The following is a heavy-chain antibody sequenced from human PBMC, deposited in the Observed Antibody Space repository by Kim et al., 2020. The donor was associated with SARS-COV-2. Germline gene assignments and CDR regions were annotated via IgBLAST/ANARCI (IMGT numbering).Heavy chain of an antibody. CDR3: ARDLLGSSVPHFDY. Sequence: DSGKGRLTSSRDNSKNPLYLQMNSLRAEDTAVYYCARDLLGSSVPHFDYWGQGTLVTVSS. D-gene: IGHD6-25*01. J-gene: IGHJ4*02. V-gene: IGHV3-30*07.